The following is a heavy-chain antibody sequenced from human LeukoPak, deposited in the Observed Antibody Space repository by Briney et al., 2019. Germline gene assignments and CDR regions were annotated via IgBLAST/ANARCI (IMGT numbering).Heavy chain of an antibody. CDR2: ISSTSTYI. CDR3: ARVQRGERATFDY. D-gene: IGHD3-16*01. J-gene: IGHJ4*02. Sequence: GGSLRLSCAASGFIFSRYSMNWVRHAPGKGLEWVSSISSTSTYIHYADSLKGRFTISRDNARNSLYLQINSLRVEDTAVYYCARVQRGERATFDYWGQGTLVTVSS. V-gene: IGHV3-21*01. CDR1: GFIFSRYS.